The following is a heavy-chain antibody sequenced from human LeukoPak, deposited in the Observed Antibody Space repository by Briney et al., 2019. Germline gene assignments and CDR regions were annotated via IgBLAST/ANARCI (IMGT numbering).Heavy chain of an antibody. Sequence: KPSETLSLTCTVSGGSFTSHYWSWIRQPPGKGLEWIGYISYSGSTTYNPSPKSRVTILVDTSKNQFSLRLSSVTAADTAVFYCARVRYNWNDVGAFDIWGQGTMVTVSS. D-gene: IGHD1-20*01. CDR1: GGSFTSHY. V-gene: IGHV4-59*11. CDR2: ISYSGST. J-gene: IGHJ3*02. CDR3: ARVRYNWNDVGAFDI.